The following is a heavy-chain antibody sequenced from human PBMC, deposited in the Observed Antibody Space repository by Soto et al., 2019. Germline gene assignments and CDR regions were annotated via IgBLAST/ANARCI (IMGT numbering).Heavy chain of an antibody. D-gene: IGHD2-15*01. CDR3: ARNGYCSRDACSYGVDV. J-gene: IGHJ6*02. Sequence: QVQLVESGGGLVKPGGSLRLSCAASGFSFSDYYMSWIRQAPGKGLEWVSYTSSSGSTTYYADSVKGRFTVSRVNAKDSLWLQVNSLRADDTAVYYCARNGYCSRDACSYGVDVWGQGTTVTVSS. CDR1: GFSFSDYY. CDR2: TSSSGSTT. V-gene: IGHV3-11*01.